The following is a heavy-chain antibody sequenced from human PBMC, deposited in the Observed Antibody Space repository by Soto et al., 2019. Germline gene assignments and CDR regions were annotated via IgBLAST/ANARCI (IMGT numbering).Heavy chain of an antibody. J-gene: IGHJ6*02. V-gene: IGHV3-23*01. CDR1: GFTFGNFV. CDR3: TKASSDRNHMEV. CDR2: ITETGGDT. Sequence: PGGSLRLSCAASGFTFGNFVMRWVRQTPGKGLEWVSTITETGGDTYYTDSVKGRFTISRDNSKNTSYLQMTSLRAEDTALYYCTKASSDRNHMEVWGPGTTVTVSS.